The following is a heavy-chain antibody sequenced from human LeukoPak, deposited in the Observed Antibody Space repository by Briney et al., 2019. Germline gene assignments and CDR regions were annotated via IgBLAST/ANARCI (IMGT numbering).Heavy chain of an antibody. D-gene: IGHD3-22*01. CDR3: ARVLLDDSSGYPSVFDY. CDR1: GDSITSGSYF. V-gene: IGHV4-61*02. CDR2: IYTSGST. J-gene: IGHJ4*02. Sequence: SQTLSLTCTVSGDSITSGSYFWTWIRQSAGGGLEWIERIYTSGSTNYNPSLKSRVTISVDTSKNQFSLKLSSVTAADTAVYYCARVLLDDSSGYPSVFDYWGQGTLVTVSS.